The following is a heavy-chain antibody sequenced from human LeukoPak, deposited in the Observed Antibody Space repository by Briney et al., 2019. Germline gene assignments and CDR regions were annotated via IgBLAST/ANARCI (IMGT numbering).Heavy chain of an antibody. CDR2: ISSSSSTI. V-gene: IGHV3-48*01. Sequence: PGGSLRLSCAASRFTFSSYSMNWVRQAPGKGLEWVSYISSSSSTIYYADSVKGRFTISRDNAKNSLYLQMNSLRAEDTAVYYCARGRAVGFDYWGQGTLVTVSS. D-gene: IGHD6-19*01. CDR3: ARGRAVGFDY. J-gene: IGHJ4*02. CDR1: RFTFSSYS.